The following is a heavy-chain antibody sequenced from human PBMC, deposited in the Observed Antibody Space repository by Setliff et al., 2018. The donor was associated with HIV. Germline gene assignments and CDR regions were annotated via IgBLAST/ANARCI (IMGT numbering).Heavy chain of an antibody. CDR2: LLPLFETT. Sequence: ASVKVSCKASGGTFSGSGINWVRQAPGQGFEWMGGLLPLFETTTYAQTFQGRVSITTDESTSTTYMELSSLRSDDTAVYYCARGQVVGYTYSGIELWGQGTLVTVSS. J-gene: IGHJ4*02. D-gene: IGHD5-18*01. CDR3: ARGQVVGYTYSGIEL. CDR1: GGTFSGSG. V-gene: IGHV1-69*05.